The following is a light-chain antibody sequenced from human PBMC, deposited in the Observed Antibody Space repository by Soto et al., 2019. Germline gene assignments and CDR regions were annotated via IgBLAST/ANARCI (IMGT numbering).Light chain of an antibody. CDR1: SIDVGSYNL. J-gene: IGLJ1*01. V-gene: IGLV2-23*01. CDR2: EGT. Sequence: QSALTQPASVSGSPGQSITISCTGTSIDVGSYNLVSWYQQHPGKAPKFMIYEGTKRPSGVSNRFSGSKSGNTASLTISVLQAEDEADYYCCSYAGSRHYVFGTGTKLTVL. CDR3: CSYAGSRHYV.